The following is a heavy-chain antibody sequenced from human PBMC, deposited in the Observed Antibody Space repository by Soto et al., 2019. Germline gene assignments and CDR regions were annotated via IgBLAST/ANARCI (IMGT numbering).Heavy chain of an antibody. Sequence: GGSLRLSCAASGFTVSSNYMSWVRQAPGKGLEWVSVIYSGGSTYYADSVKGRFTISRDNSKNTLYLQMNSLRAEDTAVYYCASTVATLTDYFDYWGQGTLVTVSS. V-gene: IGHV3-53*01. CDR1: GFTVSSNY. CDR3: ASTVATLTDYFDY. J-gene: IGHJ4*02. D-gene: IGHD4-17*01. CDR2: IYSGGST.